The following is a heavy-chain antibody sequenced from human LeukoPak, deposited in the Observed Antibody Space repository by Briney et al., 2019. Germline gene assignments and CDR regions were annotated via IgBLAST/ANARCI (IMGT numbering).Heavy chain of an antibody. CDR2: IDYIGST. CDR3: ARLPRGTQPPDYCQN. Sequence: SDPLSLLCTLWGRSQNNYYWSWIRHPPGKGREYIGSIDYIGSTKYNPSLKSRVTISVDMSKNLFSLKLSSVTAADTAVYFCARLPRGTQPPDYCQNWGQGTLVTVSS. CDR1: GRSQNNYY. V-gene: IGHV4-59*08. D-gene: IGHD1-1*01. J-gene: IGHJ1*01.